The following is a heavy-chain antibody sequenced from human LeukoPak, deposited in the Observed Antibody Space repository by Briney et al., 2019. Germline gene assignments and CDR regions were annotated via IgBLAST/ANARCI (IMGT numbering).Heavy chain of an antibody. CDR2: LYFSGST. V-gene: IGHV4-59*08. J-gene: IGHJ5*02. Sequence: PSETLSLTCSVSGGSITAHYWSWIRQPPGKGLEWIAYLYFSGSTHYNPTPNSRITIYLGTSRNHVSLNLSSVTAADTAVYYCARHARDFGNLSWGQGALVTVSS. CDR3: ARHARDFGNLS. CDR1: GGSITAHY. D-gene: IGHD4-11*01.